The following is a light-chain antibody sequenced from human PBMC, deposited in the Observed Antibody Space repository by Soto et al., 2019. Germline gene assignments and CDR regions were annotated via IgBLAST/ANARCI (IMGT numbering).Light chain of an antibody. V-gene: IGKV1-12*01. CDR1: QAIDSW. Sequence: DIQMTQSPSSVSASVGDRVTITCRASQAIDSWLAWYQQKPGEAPKLLIFTGSLLHSGVPPRFSGSGARTDVTLTISSLQPADLATYYCQQTLSFPPTFGQGTKV. J-gene: IGKJ1*01. CDR2: TGS. CDR3: QQTLSFPPT.